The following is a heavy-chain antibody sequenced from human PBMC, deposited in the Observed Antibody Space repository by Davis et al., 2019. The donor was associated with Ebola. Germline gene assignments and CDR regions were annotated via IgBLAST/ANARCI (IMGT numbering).Heavy chain of an antibody. V-gene: IGHV1-46*01. CDR1: GYTFTSYG. CDR3: ARGQVLRELISAFDY. D-gene: IGHD1-26*01. Sequence: AASVKVSCKASGYTFTSYGIIWVRQAPGQGLEWMGIVNPSGGSTSYAQKFQGRVTMTRDTSTSTVYMELSSLRSEDTAVYYCARGQVLRELISAFDYRGQGTLVTVSS. CDR2: VNPSGGST. J-gene: IGHJ4*02.